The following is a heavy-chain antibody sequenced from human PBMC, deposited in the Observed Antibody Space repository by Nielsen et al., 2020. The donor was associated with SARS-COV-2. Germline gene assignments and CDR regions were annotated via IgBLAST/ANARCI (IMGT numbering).Heavy chain of an antibody. CDR3: ATLTPYYFDNHDNEGVDF. V-gene: IGHV1-69*13. J-gene: IGHJ3*01. CDR2: IIPIFERT. Sequence: SVKVSCKASGGNFRTYTFNWVRQSPGQGLEWMGGIIPIFERTNYAQKFQGRVTVTADESTSTDYMELSSLRSEDTAVYYCATLTPYYFDNHDNEGVDFWGQGTMVTVSS. D-gene: IGHD3-22*01. CDR1: GGNFRTYT.